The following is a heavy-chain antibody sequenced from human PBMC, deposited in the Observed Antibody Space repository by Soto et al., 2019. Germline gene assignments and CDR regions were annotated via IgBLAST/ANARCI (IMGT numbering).Heavy chain of an antibody. D-gene: IGHD7-27*01. CDR2: INAGNGNT. CDR1: GYIFTSYA. J-gene: IGHJ3*02. CDR3: ARALGYAFDI. V-gene: IGHV1-3*03. Sequence: ASVKVSCKASGYIFTSYAIHWARQAPGQRLEWMGWINAGNGNTKYSQKFQGRFTISRDNSKNTLYLQMGSLRAEDMAVYYCARALGYAFDIWGQGTMVTVSS.